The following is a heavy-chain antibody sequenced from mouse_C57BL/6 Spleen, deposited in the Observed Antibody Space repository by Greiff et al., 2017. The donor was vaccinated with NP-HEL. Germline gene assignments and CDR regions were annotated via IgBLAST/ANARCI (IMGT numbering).Heavy chain of an antibody. D-gene: IGHD4-1*01. CDR3: ARVPNWDWYFDV. CDR2: IYPGSGST. J-gene: IGHJ1*03. Sequence: QVQLQQPGAELVKPGASVKMSCKASGYTFTSYWITWVKQRPGQGLEWIGDIYPGSGSTNYNEKFKSKATLTVDTSSSTASMQLSSLTSEDAAVYYCARVPNWDWYFDVWGTGTTVTVSS. CDR1: GYTFTSYW. V-gene: IGHV1-55*01.